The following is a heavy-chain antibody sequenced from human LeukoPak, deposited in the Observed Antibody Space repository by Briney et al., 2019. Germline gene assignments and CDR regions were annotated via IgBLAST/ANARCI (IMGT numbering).Heavy chain of an antibody. CDR3: AKDGGLWVSAHWGDS. J-gene: IGHJ4*02. V-gene: IGHV3-23*01. CDR2: ITTSDGNT. CDR1: GLTSSNYA. D-gene: IGHD7-27*01. Sequence: TGGSLRLSCAASGLTSSNYAMSWVRQAPGKGLEWVSTITTSDGNTYYADSVKGRFTVSRDNSKNTLFLQMNSLRAEDTAVYYCAKDGGLWVSAHWGDSWGRGTLVTVSS.